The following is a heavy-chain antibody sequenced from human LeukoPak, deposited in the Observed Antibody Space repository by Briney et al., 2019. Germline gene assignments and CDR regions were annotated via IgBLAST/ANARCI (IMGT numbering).Heavy chain of an antibody. D-gene: IGHD3-22*01. J-gene: IGHJ4*02. CDR1: GFTFSSYW. V-gene: IGHV3-74*01. CDR2: INTDGSST. Sequence: GGSLRLSCAASGFTFSSYWMHWVRQAPGKGLVWVSRINTDGSSTSYADSVKGRFTISRDNAKNTLYLQMNSLRAEDTAVYYCARESPSIVSFRGFPDYWGQGTLVTVSS. CDR3: ARESPSIVSFRGFPDY.